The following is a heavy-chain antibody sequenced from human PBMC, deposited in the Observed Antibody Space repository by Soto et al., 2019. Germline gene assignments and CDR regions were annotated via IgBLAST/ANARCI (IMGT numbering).Heavy chain of an antibody. CDR3: ASSYCSGGSCYRGYYYYGMDV. V-gene: IGHV3-23*01. CDR2: ISGSGGST. Sequence: GGSLRLSCAASGFTFSSYAMSWVRQAPGKGLKWVSAISGSGGSTYYADSVKGRFTISRDNSKNTLYLQMNSLRAEDTAVYYCASSYCSGGSCYRGYYYYGMDVWGQGTTVTVSS. J-gene: IGHJ6*02. D-gene: IGHD2-15*01. CDR1: GFTFSSYA.